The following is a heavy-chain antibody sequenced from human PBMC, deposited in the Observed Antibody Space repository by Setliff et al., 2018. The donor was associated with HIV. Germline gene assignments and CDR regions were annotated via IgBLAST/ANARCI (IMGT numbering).Heavy chain of an antibody. J-gene: IGHJ4*02. Sequence: GSLRLSCAASGFIFGNFGLHWVRQAPGEGLEWVTFIRYDGSEKFYSDSVEGRFTISRDNSKSTLYLQMNSLRVEDTAVYYCAKASVTSIQYFDYWGQGTLVTVSS. V-gene: IGHV3-30*02. CDR1: GFIFGNFG. D-gene: IGHD2-2*02. CDR3: AKASVTSIQYFDY. CDR2: IRYDGSEK.